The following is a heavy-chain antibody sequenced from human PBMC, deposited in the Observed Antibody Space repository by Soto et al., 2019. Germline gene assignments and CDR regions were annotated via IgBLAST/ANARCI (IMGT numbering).Heavy chain of an antibody. CDR3: VRGSYCSNGVRQNLGYFGP. V-gene: IGHV3-33*01. CDR2: IWSDGNDK. J-gene: IGHJ5*02. D-gene: IGHD2-8*01. CDR1: GFTFSTFA. Sequence: QVQLVESGGGVVQSGTSLRLSCTASGFTFSTFALHWVRQAPGKGLEWVAIIWSDGNDKYYADSVKGRFTISSDYSKNTLSLQRNSRRDEDTAVYYCVRGSYCSNGVRQNLGYFGPWGQGTLDPDSS.